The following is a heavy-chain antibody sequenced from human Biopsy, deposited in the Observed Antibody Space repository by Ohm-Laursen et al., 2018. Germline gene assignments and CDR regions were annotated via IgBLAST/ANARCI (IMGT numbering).Heavy chain of an antibody. V-gene: IGHV4-59*11. CDR1: GGSFTGHY. CDR2: ISYTGYT. CDR3: ARGSNDFGGLYFPR. J-gene: IGHJ4*02. D-gene: IGHD4-23*01. Sequence: SDTLSLTCTVSGGSFTGHYWSWIRQPPGKGLEWIGHISYTGYTSCNASLKSRVTISVDTSRNHFSLRLSSLTAADTAVYYCARGSNDFGGLYFPRWGQGTLLTVSS.